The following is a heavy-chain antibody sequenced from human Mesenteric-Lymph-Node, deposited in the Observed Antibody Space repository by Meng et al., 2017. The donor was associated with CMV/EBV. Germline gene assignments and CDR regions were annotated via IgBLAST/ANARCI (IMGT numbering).Heavy chain of an antibody. D-gene: IGHD2-2*01. CDR3: AKDQSGSTDVIIPAAYDY. CDR1: GSTFSTYS. CDR2: IQYSGSRD. J-gene: IGHJ4*02. Sequence: GESLKISCVASGSTFSTYSMNWVRQAPGKGLEWVGIIQYSGSRDYYAAPVKGRFTISRDNSKNTVFLQMDSLRPDDTAVYYCAKDQSGSTDVIIPAAYDYWGQGALVTVSS. V-gene: IGHV3-30*02.